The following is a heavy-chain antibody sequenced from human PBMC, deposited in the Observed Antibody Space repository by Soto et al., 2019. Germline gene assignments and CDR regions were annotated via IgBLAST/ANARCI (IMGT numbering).Heavy chain of an antibody. CDR1: GVSISSYY. Sequence: SETLSLTCTVSGVSISSYYWSWIRQPPGKGLEWIGYIYYSGSTNYNPSLKSRVTISVDTSKNQFSLNLISVTAADTAVYYCARGVRTSHANFDYWGQGTPVTVSS. V-gene: IGHV4-59*01. CDR3: ARGVRTSHANFDY. J-gene: IGHJ4*02. D-gene: IGHD2-2*01. CDR2: IYYSGST.